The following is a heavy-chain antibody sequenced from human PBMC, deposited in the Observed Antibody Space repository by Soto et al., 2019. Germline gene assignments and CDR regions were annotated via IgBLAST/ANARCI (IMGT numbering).Heavy chain of an antibody. CDR3: AGVGGVDGHNYFNY. J-gene: IGHJ4*02. D-gene: IGHD2-8*02. V-gene: IGHV4-59*01. CDR1: GGSISRYY. Sequence: PSETLSLTCTVSGGSISRYYWNWIRQPPGKGLEWIGYIYYSGSTNYNPSLKSRVTISVDTSKSQFSLKLSSVTAADTAVYLCAGVGGVDGHNYFNYWGQGTQVTVSS. CDR2: IYYSGST.